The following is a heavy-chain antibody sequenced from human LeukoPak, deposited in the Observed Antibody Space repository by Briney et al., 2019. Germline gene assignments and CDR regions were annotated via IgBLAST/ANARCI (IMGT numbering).Heavy chain of an antibody. D-gene: IGHD6-19*01. CDR2: INSDGGST. J-gene: IGHJ4*02. CDR1: GFTFSSYW. V-gene: IGHV3-74*01. Sequence: PGGSLRLSCAASGFTFSSYWMHWVRHAPGKGLVWVSRINSDGGSTSYADSVKGRFTISRDNAKNTLYLQMNSLRAEDTAVYYCASPGYSSGLGIDYWGQGTLVTVSS. CDR3: ASPGYSSGLGIDY.